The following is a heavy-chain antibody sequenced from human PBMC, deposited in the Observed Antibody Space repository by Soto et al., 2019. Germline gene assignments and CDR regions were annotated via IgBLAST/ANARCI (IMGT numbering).Heavy chain of an antibody. V-gene: IGHV4-30-4*01. CDR3: ARSIYYYDSSGYSDY. CDR2: IYYSGST. D-gene: IGHD3-22*01. CDR1: GGSISSGDYY. J-gene: IGHJ4*02. Sequence: TLSLTCTVSGGSISSGDYYWSWIRQPPGKGLEWIGYIYYSGSTYYNPSLKSRVTISVDTSKNQFSLKLSSVTAADTAVYYCARSIYYYDSSGYSDYWRQGTLVTVSS.